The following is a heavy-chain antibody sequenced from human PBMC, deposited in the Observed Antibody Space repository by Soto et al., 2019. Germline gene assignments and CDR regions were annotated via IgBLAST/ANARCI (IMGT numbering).Heavy chain of an antibody. D-gene: IGHD5-18*01. V-gene: IGHV3-33*01. CDR1: GFTFSGHG. J-gene: IGHJ4*02. CDR3: ATSTWLATEITTSDY. Sequence: PGGSLRLSGAPSGFTFSGHGMHWVRRAPGKGREGLGNIWNDGRQQQYADSVKGRFTISRDNSRNTMYLQMTSLRAEDTAVYYCATSTWLATEITTSDYWGQGTLVTVSS. CDR2: IWNDGRQQ.